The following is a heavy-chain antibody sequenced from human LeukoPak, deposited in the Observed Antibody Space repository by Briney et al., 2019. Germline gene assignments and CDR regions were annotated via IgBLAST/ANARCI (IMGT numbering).Heavy chain of an antibody. J-gene: IGHJ6*03. CDR1: GFTFSSYA. V-gene: IGHV3-23*01. Sequence: PGGSLTLSCAASGFTFSSYAMSWVRQAPGNGLEWVSVVSGTGGSTNYADSVKGRFTISRDNSKNTLYLQLNSLRAEDTAVYYCAKSPDSSYYYMDVWGKGTTVTVSS. D-gene: IGHD6-6*01. CDR2: VSGTGGST. CDR3: AKSPDSSYYYMDV.